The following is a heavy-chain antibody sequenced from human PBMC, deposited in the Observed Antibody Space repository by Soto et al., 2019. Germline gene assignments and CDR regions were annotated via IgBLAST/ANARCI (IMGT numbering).Heavy chain of an antibody. D-gene: IGHD3-16*01. CDR3: AKGGHIDF. CDR2: IKADGSET. Sequence: GGSLRLSCAASGFSFSTYWMSWVRQVPGTGLEWVANIKADGSETYYVDSVRGRFTISRDNAKTSLFLQLNSLRAEDTAVYYCAKGGHIDFCGQGTLVTVPQ. CDR1: GFSFSTYW. J-gene: IGHJ4*02. V-gene: IGHV3-7*03.